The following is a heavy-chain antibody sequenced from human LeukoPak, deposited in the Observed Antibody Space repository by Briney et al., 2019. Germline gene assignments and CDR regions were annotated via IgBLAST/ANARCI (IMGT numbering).Heavy chain of an antibody. Sequence: TGESLKISCKVSGYTFSNYWIGWVRQMPGRGLEWMGIIYPGDSDTRYSPSFQGQVTISADKSISTAYLQWSSLKASDTAMYYCARLLGDDFTFDYWGQGTLVTVSS. D-gene: IGHD2-21*02. J-gene: IGHJ4*02. V-gene: IGHV5-51*01. CDR1: GYTFSNYW. CDR2: IYPGDSDT. CDR3: ARLLGDDFTFDY.